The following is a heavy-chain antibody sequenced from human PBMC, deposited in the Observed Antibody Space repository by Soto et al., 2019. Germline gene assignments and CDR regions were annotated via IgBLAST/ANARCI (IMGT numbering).Heavy chain of an antibody. J-gene: IGHJ5*02. V-gene: IGHV1-69*13. D-gene: IGHD2-15*01. CDR3: ARYWRDYSMGAGSWFDP. Sequence: SVKVSCKASGGTFSSYAISWVRQAPGQGLEWMGGIIPIFGTANYAQKFQGRVTITADESTSTAYMELSSLRSEDTAVYYCARYWRDYSMGAGSWFDPWGQGXLVTVYS. CDR2: IIPIFGTA. CDR1: GGTFSSYA.